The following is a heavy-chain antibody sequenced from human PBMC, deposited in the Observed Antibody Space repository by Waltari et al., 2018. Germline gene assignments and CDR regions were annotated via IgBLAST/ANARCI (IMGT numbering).Heavy chain of an antibody. J-gene: IGHJ4*02. CDR3: ARDEGYSGCYYYGY. Sequence: QVQLQESGPGLVKPSQTLSLTCTVSGGSISSGSYYWSWIRQPAGKGLEWIGYIYTSGSTNYNPSLKSRVTISVDTSKNQFSLKLSSVTAADTAVYYCARDEGYSGCYYYGYWGQGTLVTVSS. V-gene: IGHV4-61*09. CDR2: IYTSGST. CDR1: GGSISSGSYY. D-gene: IGHD5-12*01.